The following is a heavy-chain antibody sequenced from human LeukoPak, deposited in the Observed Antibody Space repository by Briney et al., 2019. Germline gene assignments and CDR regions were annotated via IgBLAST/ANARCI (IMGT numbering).Heavy chain of an antibody. CDR2: IYYSGST. Sequence: PSETLSLTCTVSGGSISSYYWSWIRQPPGKGLEWIGYIYYSGSTNYIPSLKSRVTISVDTSKNQFSLRLSSVTAADTAVYYCAGTYYDFWSGYSRGYYFDYWGQGTLVTVSS. D-gene: IGHD3-3*01. CDR3: AGTYYDFWSGYSRGYYFDY. CDR1: GGSISSYY. V-gene: IGHV4-59*01. J-gene: IGHJ4*02.